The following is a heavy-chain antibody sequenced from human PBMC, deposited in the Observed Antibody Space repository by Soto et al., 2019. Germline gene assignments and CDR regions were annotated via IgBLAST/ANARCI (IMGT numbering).Heavy chain of an antibody. V-gene: IGHV3-23*01. CDR2: ISGSGDSK. CDR3: ARRGSGSYYDY. CDR1: GFTFSSYA. J-gene: IGHJ4*02. Sequence: EVQLLESGGGLVQPGGSLRLSCAASGFTFSSYAMRWVRQAPGKGLEWVSAISGSGDSKYYADSVKGRFTISRDNSQNTLYLQMNSLRAEDTAVYYCARRGSGSYYDYWGQGTLVTVSS. D-gene: IGHD1-26*01.